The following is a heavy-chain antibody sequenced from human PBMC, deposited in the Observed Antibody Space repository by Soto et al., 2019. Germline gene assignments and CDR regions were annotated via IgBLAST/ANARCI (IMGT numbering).Heavy chain of an antibody. CDR3: ASARGYSYGYYYYGMDV. CDR1: GGSISSYY. Sequence: SETLSLTCTVSGGSISSYYWSWIRQPPGKGLEWIGYIYYSGSTNYNPSLKSRVTISVDTSKNQFSLKLSSVTAADTAVYYCASARGYSYGYYYYGMDVWGQGTTVTVSS. CDR2: IYYSGST. V-gene: IGHV4-59*01. D-gene: IGHD5-18*01. J-gene: IGHJ6*02.